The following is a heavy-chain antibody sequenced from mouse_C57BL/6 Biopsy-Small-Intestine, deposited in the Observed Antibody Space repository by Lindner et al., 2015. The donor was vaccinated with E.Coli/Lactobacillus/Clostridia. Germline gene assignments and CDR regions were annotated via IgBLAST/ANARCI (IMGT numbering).Heavy chain of an antibody. J-gene: IGHJ2*01. D-gene: IGHD2-12*01. CDR1: GFTISDSG. V-gene: IGHV5-17*01. CDR3: TRGYRGYFDY. Sequence: VQLQESGGGLVKPGGSRKLSCGASGFTISDSGMHWVRQAPEKGLEWVAYISSDSSLIYYVDTVKGRFTISRDNAKNTLFLQMTSLRSEDTAMYYCTRGYRGYFDYWGQGTTLTVSS. CDR2: ISSDSSLI.